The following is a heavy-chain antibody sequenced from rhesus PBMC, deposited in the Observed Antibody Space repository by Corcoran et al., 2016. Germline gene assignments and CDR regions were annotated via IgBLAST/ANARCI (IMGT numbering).Heavy chain of an antibody. CDR3: ARGRSGSFDY. D-gene: IGHD6-25*01. CDR2: IYGGSGST. V-gene: IGHV4S7*01. Sequence: QVQLQESGPGVVKPSETLSLTCAVSGGSISGYYLWSWIRQPPGKGLEWIGYIYGGSGSTSYNPSLKSRVIMSIDPSRNQFALKLSSVTAAETAVYYCARGRSGSFDYWGQGVLVTVSS. J-gene: IGHJ4*01. CDR1: GGSISGYYL.